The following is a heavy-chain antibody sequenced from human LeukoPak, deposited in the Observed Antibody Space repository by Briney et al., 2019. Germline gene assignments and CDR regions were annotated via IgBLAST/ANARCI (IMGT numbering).Heavy chain of an antibody. D-gene: IGHD5-12*01. Sequence: GGSLRLSCAASGFTFSSYAMHWVRQAPGKGLEWVAVISYDGSNKYYADSVKGRFTISRDNSKNTLYLQMNSLRAEDTAVYYCARDGSIVATIDYYYGMDVWGQGTTVTVSS. CDR1: GFTFSSYA. CDR3: ARDGSIVATIDYYYGMDV. CDR2: ISYDGSNK. J-gene: IGHJ6*02. V-gene: IGHV3-30*04.